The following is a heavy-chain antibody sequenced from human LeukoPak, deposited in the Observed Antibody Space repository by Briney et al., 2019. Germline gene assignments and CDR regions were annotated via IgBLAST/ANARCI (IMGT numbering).Heavy chain of an antibody. J-gene: IGHJ4*02. V-gene: IGHV3-30-3*02. Sequence: GSLRLSCAASGFTFSSYAMHWVRQAPGKGLEWVAVISYDGSNKYYADSVKGRFTISRDNSKNTLYLQMNSLRAEDTAVYYCASVQYSSGWYVLDYWGQGTLVTVSS. CDR2: ISYDGSNK. CDR3: ASVQYSSGWYVLDY. CDR1: GFTFSSYA. D-gene: IGHD6-19*01.